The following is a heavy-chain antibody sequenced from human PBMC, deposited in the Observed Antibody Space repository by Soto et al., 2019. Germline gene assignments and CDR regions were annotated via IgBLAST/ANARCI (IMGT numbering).Heavy chain of an antibody. CDR2: IYYSGSN. Sequence: SHTRPLLCTGLGVSRIRRELGWIRQPPRKELQYIGYIYYSGSNNYNPSLKSRVTISDDTSTNQFSLTLTSVTAADTAVYYCARGWWEREGYVMDVWGQGTTVT. J-gene: IGHJ6*02. D-gene: IGHD1-26*01. CDR1: GVSRIRRE. V-gene: IGHV4-59*08. CDR3: ARGWWEREGYVMDV.